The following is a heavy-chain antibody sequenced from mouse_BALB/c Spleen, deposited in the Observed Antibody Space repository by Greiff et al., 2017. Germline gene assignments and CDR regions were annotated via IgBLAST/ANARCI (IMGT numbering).Heavy chain of an antibody. CDR3: AREEFAY. CDR2: ISYDGSN. V-gene: IGHV3-6*02. J-gene: IGHJ3*01. Sequence: VQLQQSGPGLVKPSQSLSLTCSVTGYSITSGYYWNWIRQFPGNKLEWMGYISYDGSNNYNPSLKNRISITRDTSKNQFFLKLNSVTTEDTATYYCAREEFAYWGQGTLVTVSA. CDR1: GYSITSGYY.